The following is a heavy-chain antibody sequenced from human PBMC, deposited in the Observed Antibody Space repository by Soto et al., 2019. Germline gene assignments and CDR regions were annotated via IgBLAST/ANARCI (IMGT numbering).Heavy chain of an antibody. CDR2: ISGSGGRT. CDR3: AKDPRDGYDFGYFDY. V-gene: IGHV3-23*01. CDR1: GFTFSTYA. J-gene: IGHJ4*02. Sequence: EVQLLESGGGLVQPGGSLRLSCAVSGFTFSTYAMSWVRQAPGKGLEWVSVISGSGGRTWYGDSVKGRFTIYRDNPKNTLYLQMNSRRAEDTAVYYCAKDPRDGYDFGYFDYWGQGTLVTVSS. D-gene: IGHD5-12*01.